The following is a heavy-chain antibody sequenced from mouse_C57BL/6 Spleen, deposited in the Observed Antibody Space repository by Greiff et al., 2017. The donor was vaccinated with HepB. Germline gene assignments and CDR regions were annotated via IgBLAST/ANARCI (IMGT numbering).Heavy chain of an antibody. CDR1: GFTFSDYG. D-gene: IGHD2-4*01. J-gene: IGHJ1*03. V-gene: IGHV5-17*01. CDR2: ISSGSSTI. CDR3: ARGYDYDGWYFDV. Sequence: DVRLVESGGGLVKPGGSLKLSCAASGFTFSDYGMHWVRQAPEKGLEWVAYISSGSSTIYYADTVKGRFTISRDNAKNTLFLQMTSLRSEDTAMYYCARGYDYDGWYFDVWGTGTTVTVSS.